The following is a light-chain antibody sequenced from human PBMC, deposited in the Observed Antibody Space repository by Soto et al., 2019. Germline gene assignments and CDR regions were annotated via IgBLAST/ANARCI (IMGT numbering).Light chain of an antibody. J-gene: IGKJ2*01. CDR3: QQYNSFPYT. Sequence: DIQMTQSPSTLSASVGDSVTITCRASQSISSWLAWYEQKPGKAPQLLIYDASTLESGVPSRFSGSGSGTEFTLTISSLQPDDFAIYYCQQYNSFPYTFGQGTKLEIK. CDR1: QSISSW. V-gene: IGKV1-5*01. CDR2: DAS.